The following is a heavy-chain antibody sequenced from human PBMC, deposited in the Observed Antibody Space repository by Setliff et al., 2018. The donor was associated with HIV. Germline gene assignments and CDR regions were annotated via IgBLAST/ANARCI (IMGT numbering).Heavy chain of an antibody. D-gene: IGHD6-13*01. CDR3: ARGSHGTSWTDY. J-gene: IGHJ4*02. CDR2: IYYSGTT. Sequence: ASETLSLTCTVSGGSISSTNYYWGWIRQTPGKGLEWIGSIYYSGTTYYNPSLKSRVTMSVDTSTSRLSLKVHSVTAADTAMYYCARGSHGTSWTDYWGQGTLVTVS. V-gene: IGHV4-39*07. CDR1: GGSISSTNYY.